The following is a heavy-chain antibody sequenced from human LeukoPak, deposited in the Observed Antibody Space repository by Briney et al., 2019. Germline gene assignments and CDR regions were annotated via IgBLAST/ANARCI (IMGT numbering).Heavy chain of an antibody. Sequence: PSETLSLTCTVSGGSMSNYYWGYIRQPPGKGLEWIGFISYSGKTNCNPSLKSRVTQSVDMSKNQFSLKLTPVTAADTAVYYCVRVGRSLHWNPDFWGLGTLVTVSS. D-gene: IGHD1-1*01. J-gene: IGHJ4*02. CDR2: ISYSGKT. CDR3: VRVGRSLHWNPDF. V-gene: IGHV4-59*01. CDR1: GGSMSNYY.